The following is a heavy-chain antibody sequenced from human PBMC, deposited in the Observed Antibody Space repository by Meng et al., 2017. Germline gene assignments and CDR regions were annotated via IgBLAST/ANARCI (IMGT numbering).Heavy chain of an antibody. CDR2: TIPDLGIA. Sequence: SVKVSCKASGGTFSIYTISWVRQAPGQGLEGMGRTIPDLGIANYAQKLQGRVTITADKSTGTAYMELISLSSEDTAVYHCARDRVYYYGSGSYYYFDYWGQGTLVTVSS. CDR3: ARDRVYYYGSGSYYYFDY. J-gene: IGHJ4*02. V-gene: IGHV1-69*04. CDR1: GGTFSIYT. D-gene: IGHD3-10*01.